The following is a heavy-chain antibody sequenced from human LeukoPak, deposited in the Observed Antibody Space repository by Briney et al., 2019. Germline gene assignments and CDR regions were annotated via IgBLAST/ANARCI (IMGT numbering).Heavy chain of an antibody. V-gene: IGHV1-2*06. J-gene: IGHJ4*02. D-gene: IGHD3-22*01. CDR1: GYTFTGYY. Sequence: ASVKVSCKASGYTFTGYYMHWVRQAPGQGLEWMGRINPNSGGTNYAQKFQGRVTMTRDTSISTAYMELSRLRSDDTAVYYCARVNSSGYYFDYWGQGTLVTVSS. CDR2: INPNSGGT. CDR3: ARVNSSGYYFDY.